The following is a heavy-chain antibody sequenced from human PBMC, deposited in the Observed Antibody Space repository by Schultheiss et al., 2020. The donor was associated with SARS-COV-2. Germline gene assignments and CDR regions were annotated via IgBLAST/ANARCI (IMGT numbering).Heavy chain of an antibody. CDR1: GFTFSGSA. CDR2: IRSKANSYAT. D-gene: IGHD3-22*01. V-gene: IGHV3-73*01. J-gene: IGHJ4*02. Sequence: GGSLRLSCAASGFTFSGSAMHWVRQASGKGLEWVGRIRSKANSYATAYAASVKGRFTISRDDSKNTAYLQMNSLKTEDTAVYYCTRFTMRGIDYWGQGTLVTVSS. CDR3: TRFTMRGIDY.